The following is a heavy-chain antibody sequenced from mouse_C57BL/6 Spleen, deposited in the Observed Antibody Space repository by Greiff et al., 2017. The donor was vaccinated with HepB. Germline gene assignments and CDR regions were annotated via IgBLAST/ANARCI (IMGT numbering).Heavy chain of an antibody. J-gene: IGHJ2*01. CDR1: GYTFTDYY. V-gene: IGHV1-26*01. CDR2: INPNNGGT. Sequence: VQLQQSGPELVKPGASVKISCKASGYTFTDYYMNWVKQSHGQSLEWIGDINPNNGGTSYNQKFKGKATLTVDKSSSTAYMELRSLTSEDSAVYYCARRMTLYYFDYWGQGTTLTVSS. CDR3: ARRMTLYYFDY.